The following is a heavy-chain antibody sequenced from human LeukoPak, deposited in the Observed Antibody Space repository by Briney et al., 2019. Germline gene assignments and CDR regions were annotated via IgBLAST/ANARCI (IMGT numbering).Heavy chain of an antibody. Sequence: GGSLRLSCAASGFTFSSYAMRWVRQAPGKGLEWVSAISGSGGSTYYADSVKGRFTISRDNSKNTLYLQTNSLRAEDTAVYYCANGRGWSGSLGAYWGQGTLVTVSS. CDR2: ISGSGGST. J-gene: IGHJ4*02. D-gene: IGHD3-3*01. CDR1: GFTFSSYA. CDR3: ANGRGWSGSLGAY. V-gene: IGHV3-23*01.